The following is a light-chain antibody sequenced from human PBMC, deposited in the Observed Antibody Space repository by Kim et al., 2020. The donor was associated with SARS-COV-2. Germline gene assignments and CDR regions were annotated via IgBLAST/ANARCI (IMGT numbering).Light chain of an antibody. CDR1: SLRSYY. CDR2: GKN. Sequence: VALGQTVRTTCHGDSLRSYYATWYQKKSGQAPLVVIYGKNNRPSGIPDRFSGSSSGNTASLTITGTQAGDEADYYCNSRDSNDNVVFGGGTQLTV. J-gene: IGLJ2*01. CDR3: NSRDSNDNVV. V-gene: IGLV3-19*01.